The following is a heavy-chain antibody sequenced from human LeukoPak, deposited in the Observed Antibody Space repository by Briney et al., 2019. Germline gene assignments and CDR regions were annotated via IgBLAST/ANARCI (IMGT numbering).Heavy chain of an antibody. Sequence: SVKVSCKASGGTFSSYAISWVRQAPGQGLEWMGRIIPILGIANYAQKFQGRVTITADKSTSTAYMELSSLRSEDTAVYYCARETVLRQGTGFDYWGQGTLVTVSS. CDR3: ARETVLRQGTGFDY. CDR2: IIPILGIA. V-gene: IGHV1-69*04. D-gene: IGHD3-3*01. CDR1: GGTFSSYA. J-gene: IGHJ4*02.